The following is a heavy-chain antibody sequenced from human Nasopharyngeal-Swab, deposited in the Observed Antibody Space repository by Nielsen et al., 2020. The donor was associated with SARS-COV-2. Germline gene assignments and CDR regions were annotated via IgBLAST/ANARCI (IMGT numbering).Heavy chain of an antibody. J-gene: IGHJ6*02. Sequence: WIRQPPGKGLEWIGEINHSGSTNYNPSRKSRVTISEDTSKNQFSLKLSSVTAADTAVYYCARDEGARVLWFGELSTYYYYGMDVWGQGTTVTVSS. D-gene: IGHD3-10*01. CDR3: ARDEGARVLWFGELSTYYYYGMDV. CDR2: INHSGST. V-gene: IGHV4-34*01.